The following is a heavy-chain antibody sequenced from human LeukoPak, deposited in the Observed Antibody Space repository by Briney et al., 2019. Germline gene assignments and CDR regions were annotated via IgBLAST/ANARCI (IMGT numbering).Heavy chain of an antibody. CDR1: GYTFTSYA. J-gene: IGHJ6*02. CDR2: INAGNGNT. CDR3: ASQSEGTAYYYYGMDV. D-gene: IGHD3-10*01. Sequence: ASVKVSCKASGYTFTSYAMHWVRQAPGQRLEWMGWINAGNGNTKYSQKFQGRVTITRDTSASTAYMELSSLRSEDTAVYYCASQSEGTAYYYYGMDVWGQGTTVTVSS. V-gene: IGHV1-3*01.